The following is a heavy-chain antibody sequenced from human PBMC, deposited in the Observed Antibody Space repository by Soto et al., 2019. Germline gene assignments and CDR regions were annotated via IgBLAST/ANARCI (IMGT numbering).Heavy chain of an antibody. CDR3: AREDILGVRSFDY. V-gene: IGHV3-48*02. J-gene: IGHJ4*02. CDR1: GFTFSGYS. Sequence: PGGSLRLSCAASGFTFSGYSVNWVRQAPGKGPEWVSYISSGSKTIYYAESVKGRFTVSRDNARNSQYLQMNSLRDEDTAVYYCAREDILGVRSFDYWGQGTLVTVSS. CDR2: ISSGSKTI. D-gene: IGHD3-9*01.